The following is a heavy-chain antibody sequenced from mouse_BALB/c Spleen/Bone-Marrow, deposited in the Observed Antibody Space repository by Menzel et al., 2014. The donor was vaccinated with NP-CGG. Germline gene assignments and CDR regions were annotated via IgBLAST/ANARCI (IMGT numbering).Heavy chain of an antibody. CDR2: ISSGGST. D-gene: IGHD2-2*01. Sequence: EVKLVESGGGLVKPGGSLKLSCAASGFTFSSYAMSWVRQTPEKRLEWVASISSGGSTYYPDSVKGRFTISRDNAKNTLYLQMNSLKSEDTAMYYCARQRGYAYAMDYWGQGTSVTVSS. CDR3: ARQRGYAYAMDY. V-gene: IGHV5-6-5*01. CDR1: GFTFSSYA. J-gene: IGHJ4*01.